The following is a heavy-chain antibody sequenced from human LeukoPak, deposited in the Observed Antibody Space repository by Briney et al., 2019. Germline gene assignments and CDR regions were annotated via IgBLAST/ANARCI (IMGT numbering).Heavy chain of an antibody. CDR2: IYYSGSI. J-gene: IGHJ6*03. CDR3: ARLQTPLRHPPYYYYYMDV. CDR1: GGSISSSSYY. Sequence: PSETLSLTCTVSGGSISSSSYYWGWIRQPPGKGLEWIGSIYYSGSIYYNPSLKSRVTISVDTSKNQFSLKLSSVTAADTAVYYCARLQTPLRHPPYYYYYMDVWGKGTTVTISS. V-gene: IGHV4-39*07.